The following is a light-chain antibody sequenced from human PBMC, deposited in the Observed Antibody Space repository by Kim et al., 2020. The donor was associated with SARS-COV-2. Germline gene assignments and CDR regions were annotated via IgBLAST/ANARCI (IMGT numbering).Light chain of an antibody. CDR2: DVA. V-gene: IGLV2-14*01. J-gene: IGLJ2*01. CDR3: SSNTGRNTLL. Sequence: QSALTQPASVSGSPGQAITISCTGTTTDVGAYVSWYQQHPDKAPRLMIYDVANRPSGVSHRFSGSKSCNTAYLTIAELEAEDEDDYYCSSNTGRNTLLFGGGTQLTVL. CDR1: TTDVGAY.